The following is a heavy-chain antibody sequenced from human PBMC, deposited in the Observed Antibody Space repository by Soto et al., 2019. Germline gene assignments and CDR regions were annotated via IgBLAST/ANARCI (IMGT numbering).Heavy chain of an antibody. J-gene: IGHJ5*02. Sequence: QVQLQESGPGLVKPSETLSLTCTVSGGSISTYYWSWIRQPPGKGLEWIGYIYYSGSTNYNPSLKSRVTISLDTSKNQFSLRLSSVTAADTAVYYCARETYSCGWYYWFDPWGQGTLVTVSS. CDR3: ARETYSCGWYYWFDP. CDR2: IYYSGST. D-gene: IGHD6-19*01. V-gene: IGHV4-59*01. CDR1: GGSISTYY.